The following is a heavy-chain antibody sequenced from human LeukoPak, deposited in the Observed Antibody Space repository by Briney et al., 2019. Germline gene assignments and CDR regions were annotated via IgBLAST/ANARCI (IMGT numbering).Heavy chain of an antibody. D-gene: IGHD6-6*01. CDR1: GGSMSSGGYY. Sequence: SETLSLTCTVSGGSMSSGGYYWAWVRQPPGKGLEWIGSISYSGRTFYKPSLTSRVAISIDASKSQFSLRLSSVTAADTAVYYCVRETSSSAHYWGQGTLVTVSS. CDR2: ISYSGRT. J-gene: IGHJ4*02. CDR3: VRETSSSAHY. V-gene: IGHV4-39*07.